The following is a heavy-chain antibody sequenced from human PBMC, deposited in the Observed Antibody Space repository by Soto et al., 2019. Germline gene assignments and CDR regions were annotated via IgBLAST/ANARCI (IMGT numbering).Heavy chain of an antibody. CDR2: IIPLFGTA. Sequence: QAQLVQSGAEVNKPGSSVNVSCKASGDTFNNYAVSWVRQAPGQGLEWMGGIIPLFGTANYAQKFQGRVTITADESTSTAYMELSSLRSEDTAVYYCARETAAGTAFDYWGQGTLVTVSS. CDR3: ARETAAGTAFDY. V-gene: IGHV1-69*01. J-gene: IGHJ4*02. D-gene: IGHD6-13*01. CDR1: GDTFNNYA.